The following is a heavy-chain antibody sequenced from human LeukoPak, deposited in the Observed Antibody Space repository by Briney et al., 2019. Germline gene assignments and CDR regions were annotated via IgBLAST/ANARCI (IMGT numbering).Heavy chain of an antibody. D-gene: IGHD1-14*01. J-gene: IGHJ4*02. CDR2: IYYSGST. V-gene: IGHV4-39*01. Sequence: SETLSLTCTVSGGSISSSSYYWGWIRQPPGKGLEWIGSIYYSGSTYYNPSLKSRVTISVDTSKNQFSLKLSSVTAADTAVYYCARHLPHTTTDYYFDYWGQGTLVTVSS. CDR1: GGSISSSSYY. CDR3: ARHLPHTTTDYYFDY.